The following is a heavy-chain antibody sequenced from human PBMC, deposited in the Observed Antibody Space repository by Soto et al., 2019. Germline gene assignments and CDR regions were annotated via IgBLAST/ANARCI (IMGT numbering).Heavy chain of an antibody. CDR2: ISDSDGST. CDR3: AKDQWAYDFWSGYSDY. D-gene: IGHD3-3*01. Sequence: PGGSLRLSCAASGITFSSYAMSWVRQAPGKGLEWVSAISDSDGSTYYADSVKGRFTISRDNSKNTLYLQMNSLRAEDTAVYYCAKDQWAYDFWSGYSDYWGQGTLVTVSS. V-gene: IGHV3-23*01. CDR1: GITFSSYA. J-gene: IGHJ4*02.